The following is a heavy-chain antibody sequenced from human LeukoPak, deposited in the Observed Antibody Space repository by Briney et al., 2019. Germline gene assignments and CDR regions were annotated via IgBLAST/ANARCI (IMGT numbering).Heavy chain of an antibody. V-gene: IGHV3-30*18. CDR2: ISYDGSK. D-gene: IGHD5-18*01. J-gene: IGHJ4*02. Sequence: GGSLRLSCAASGFTFSTYNMHWVRQAPGKGLEWVALISYDGSKYYADAVKGRLSIPRDNSKNTLYLQMNSLRAEDTAVYYCAKDLGYSNGHALGYWGQGTLVTVSS. CDR3: AKDLGYSNGHALGY. CDR1: GFTFSTYN.